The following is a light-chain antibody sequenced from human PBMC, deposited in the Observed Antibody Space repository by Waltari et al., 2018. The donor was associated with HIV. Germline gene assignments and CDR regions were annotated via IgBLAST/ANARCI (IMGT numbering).Light chain of an antibody. J-gene: IGLJ3*02. Sequence: QSALTQPPSASRSPGQSVTISCTGTSSDVGGYNYVSWYQQHPGKAPKLMIYEVSKRPSGVPNRFSGSKSGNTASLTVSGLQAEDEADYYCSSYAGSNNKVFGGGTKLTVL. CDR1: SSDVGGYNY. CDR2: EVS. V-gene: IGLV2-8*01. CDR3: SSYAGSNNKV.